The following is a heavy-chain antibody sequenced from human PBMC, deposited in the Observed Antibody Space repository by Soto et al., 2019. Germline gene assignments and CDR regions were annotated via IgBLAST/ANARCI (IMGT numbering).Heavy chain of an antibody. Sequence: GGSLRLSCAASGFTFSSYAMSWVRQAPGKGLEWVSAISGSGGSTYYADSVKGRFTISRDNSKNTLYLQMNSLRAEDTAVYYCAKDGRDCSGGSCYSSSGYWGQGTLVTVSS. D-gene: IGHD2-15*01. J-gene: IGHJ4*02. V-gene: IGHV3-23*01. CDR1: GFTFSSYA. CDR3: AKDGRDCSGGSCYSSSGY. CDR2: ISGSGGST.